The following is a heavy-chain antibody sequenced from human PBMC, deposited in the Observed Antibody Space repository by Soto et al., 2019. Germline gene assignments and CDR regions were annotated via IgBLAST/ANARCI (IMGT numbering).Heavy chain of an antibody. CDR2: ISSSSSTI. J-gene: IGHJ5*02. V-gene: IGHV3-48*02. CDR1: GFTFSSYS. Sequence: EVQLVESGGGLVQPGGSLRLSCAASGFTFSSYSMNWVRQAPGKGLEWVSYISSSSSTIYYADAVKVRFTISIDNAKNTKYRQMKSLRDEFTAVYSCAREAVTLGLGWLEPWGQGNLVTVSS. CDR3: AREAVTLGLGWLEP. D-gene: IGHD4-17*01.